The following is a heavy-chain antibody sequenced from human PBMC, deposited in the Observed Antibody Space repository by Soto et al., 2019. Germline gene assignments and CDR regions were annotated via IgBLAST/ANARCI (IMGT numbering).Heavy chain of an antibody. D-gene: IGHD6-6*01. CDR2: ISSSSSYI. J-gene: IGHJ2*01. CDR1: GFTFSSYS. V-gene: IGHV3-21*01. CDR3: ARVGSSANWYFDL. Sequence: EVQLVESGGGLVKPGGSLRLSCAASGFTFSSYSMKWVRQAPGKGLEWVSSISSSSSYIYYADSVKSRFTISRDNAKNSLYLQMNSLRAEDTAVYYCARVGSSANWYFDLWGRGTLVTVSS.